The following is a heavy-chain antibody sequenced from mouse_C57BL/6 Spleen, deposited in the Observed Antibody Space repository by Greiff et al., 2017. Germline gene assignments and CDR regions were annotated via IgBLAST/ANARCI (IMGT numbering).Heavy chain of an antibody. Sequence: EVQRVESGGDLVKPGGSLKLSCAASGFTFSSYGMSWVRQTPDKRLEWVATISSGGSYTYYPDSVKGRFTISRDNAKNTLYLQMSSLKSEDTAMYYCARHLEDYGEDYFDYWGQGTTLTVSS. J-gene: IGHJ2*01. CDR2: ISSGGSYT. CDR1: GFTFSSYG. CDR3: ARHLEDYGEDYFDY. V-gene: IGHV5-6*01. D-gene: IGHD2-4*01.